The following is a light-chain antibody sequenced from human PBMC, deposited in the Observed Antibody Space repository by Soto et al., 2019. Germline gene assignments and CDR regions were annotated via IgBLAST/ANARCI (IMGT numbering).Light chain of an antibody. J-gene: IGKJ5*01. Sequence: ELVLTQSPATLSLSPGERATLSCRASQSVSSYLAWYQQKPGQAPRLLIYDASNRATGIPARFSGSGSGTDFTLTISSLEPEDFAVDYCQQRSNWITFGQGTRLEIK. CDR2: DAS. CDR1: QSVSSY. CDR3: QQRSNWIT. V-gene: IGKV3-11*01.